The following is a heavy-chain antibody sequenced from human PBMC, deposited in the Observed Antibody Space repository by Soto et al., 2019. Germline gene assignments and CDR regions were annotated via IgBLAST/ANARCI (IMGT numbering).Heavy chain of an antibody. CDR3: ARDQSWSGNLNYYYYGMDV. D-gene: IGHD1-26*01. J-gene: IGHJ6*02. CDR2: IIPIFGTA. CDR1: GGTFSSYA. V-gene: IGHV1-69*12. Sequence: QVQLVQSGAEVKKPGSSVKVSCKASGGTFSSYAISWVRQAPGQGLEWMGGIIPIFGTANYAQKFQGRVTITEDESTSTAYMELSSLRSEDTAVYYCARDQSWSGNLNYYYYGMDVWGQGTTVTVSS.